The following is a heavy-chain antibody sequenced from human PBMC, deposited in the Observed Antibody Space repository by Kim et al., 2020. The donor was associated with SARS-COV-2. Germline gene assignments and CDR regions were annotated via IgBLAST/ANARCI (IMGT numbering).Heavy chain of an antibody. CDR3: ARYGLPAAINGYYYGMDV. CDR2: ISAYNGNT. V-gene: IGHV1-18*01. CDR1: GYTFTSYG. D-gene: IGHD2-2*02. J-gene: IGHJ6*02. Sequence: ASVKVSCKASGYTFTSYGISWVRQAPGQGLEWMGWISAYNGNTNYAQKLQGRVTMTTDTSTSTAYMELRSLRSDDTAVYYCARYGLPAAINGYYYGMDVWGQGTTVTVSS.